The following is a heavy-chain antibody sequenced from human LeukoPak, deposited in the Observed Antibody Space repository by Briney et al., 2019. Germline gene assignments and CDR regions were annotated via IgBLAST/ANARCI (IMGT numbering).Heavy chain of an antibody. J-gene: IGHJ4*02. D-gene: IGHD3-3*01. V-gene: IGHV4-34*01. Sequence: SETLSLTCAVYGGSFSGYYWSWIRQPPGKGLEWIGEINHSGSTNYNPSLKSRVTISVDTPKNQFSLKLSSVTAADTAVYYCKGYDFWSGEFFDYWGQGTPVTVSS. CDR1: GGSFSGYY. CDR3: KGYDFWSGEFFDY. CDR2: INHSGST.